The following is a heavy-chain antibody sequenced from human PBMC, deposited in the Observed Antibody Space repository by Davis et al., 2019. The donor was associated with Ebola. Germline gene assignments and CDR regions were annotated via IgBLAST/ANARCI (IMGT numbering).Heavy chain of an antibody. V-gene: IGHV4-39*01. CDR3: ARRHEVGLMITFGGVIAYFDY. D-gene: IGHD3-16*02. Sequence: SETLSLTCTVSGASITTSGYYWSWIRQRPGQGLEWIGNIYHSGSTLYNPSLESRVSMSVDTSKNQFSMKLSSVTAADTAVYFCARRHEVGLMITFGGVIAYFDYWGQGTLVTVSS. J-gene: IGHJ4*02. CDR2: IYHSGST. CDR1: GASITTSGYY.